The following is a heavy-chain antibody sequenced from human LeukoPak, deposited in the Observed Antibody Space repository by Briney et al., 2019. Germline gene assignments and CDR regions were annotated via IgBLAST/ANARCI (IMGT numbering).Heavy chain of an antibody. V-gene: IGHV4-34*01. CDR2: IDHSGST. CDR3: ARVNPLKVVDD. J-gene: IGHJ4*02. CDR1: GGSFSGYY. Sequence: PSETLSLTCAVYGGSFSGYYWSWMRQPPGKGLEWIGEIDHSGSTNYNPSLKSRVTISVDTSKNQFSLKLSSVTAADTAVYYCARVNPLKVVDDWGQGTLVTVSS. D-gene: IGHD3-22*01.